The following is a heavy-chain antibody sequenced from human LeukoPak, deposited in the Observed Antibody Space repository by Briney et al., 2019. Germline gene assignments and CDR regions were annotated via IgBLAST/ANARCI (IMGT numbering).Heavy chain of an antibody. V-gene: IGHV3-48*02. J-gene: IGHJ4*02. CDR1: GFTFSSYA. CDR2: ITGSSSNI. Sequence: GGSLRLSCAASGFTFSSYAMSWVRQTPGKRLEWVSYITGSSSNILYADSVKGRFTISRDNAKSSLYLQMNSLRDEDTAVYYCATSRDWRVESWGRGIAVTVSS. D-gene: IGHD2-21*02. CDR3: ATSRDWRVES.